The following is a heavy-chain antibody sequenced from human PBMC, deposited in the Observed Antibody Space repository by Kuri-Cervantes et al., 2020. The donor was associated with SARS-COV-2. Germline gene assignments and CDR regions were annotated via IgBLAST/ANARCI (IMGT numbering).Heavy chain of an antibody. CDR1: GGTFSSYA. CDR2: IIPIFGTS. Sequence: SVXXSXXASGGTFSSYAISWVRQAPGQGLEWMGRIIPIFGTSNYAQKYQGRVTITADESTSTAYMELSSLRSEDTAVYYCARLAGSGWFPDAFDIWGQGTMVTVSS. J-gene: IGHJ3*02. CDR3: ARLAGSGWFPDAFDI. V-gene: IGHV1-69*13. D-gene: IGHD6-19*01.